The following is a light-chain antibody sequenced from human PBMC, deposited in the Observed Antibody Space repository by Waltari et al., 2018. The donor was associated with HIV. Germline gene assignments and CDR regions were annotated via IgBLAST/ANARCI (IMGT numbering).Light chain of an antibody. CDR3: QQYATSPYN. J-gene: IGKJ2*01. Sequence: EIVLTQSPATLSLSPGERATLSCRASQSVSSYLAWYQQKPGQAPRLLIYDASNRATGIPARCSGSGSGTDFTLTISRLEPEDCAVYYCQQYATSPYNFGQGTKLEIK. V-gene: IGKV3-11*01. CDR1: QSVSSY. CDR2: DAS.